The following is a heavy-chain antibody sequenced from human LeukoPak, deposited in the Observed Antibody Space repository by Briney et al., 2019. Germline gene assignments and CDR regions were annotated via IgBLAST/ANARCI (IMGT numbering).Heavy chain of an antibody. D-gene: IGHD2-15*01. CDR3: ARGLLMLFGGLMNWFDP. Sequence: KPSETLSLTCAVYGGSFSGYYWSWIRQPPGKGLEWIGEINHSGSTNYNPSLKSRVTISVDTSKNQFSLKLSSVTAADTAVCYCARGLLMLFGGLMNWFDPWGQGTLVTVSS. J-gene: IGHJ5*02. V-gene: IGHV4-34*01. CDR1: GGSFSGYY. CDR2: INHSGST.